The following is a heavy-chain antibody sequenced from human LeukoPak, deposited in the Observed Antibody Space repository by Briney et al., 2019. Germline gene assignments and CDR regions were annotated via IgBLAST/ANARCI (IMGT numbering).Heavy chain of an antibody. CDR1: GFTFSSYW. CDR2: IKQDGSEK. V-gene: IGHV3-7*01. D-gene: IGHD2-15*01. J-gene: IGHJ5*02. CDR3: AKEGVYCSGGNCLFNWLDP. Sequence: GGSLRLSCAASGFTFSSYWMSWVRQAPGKGLEWVANIKQDGSEKYYVDSVKGRFTISRDNAKNSLYLQMNSLRAEDTAVYYCAKEGVYCSGGNCLFNWLDPWGHGTLVTVSS.